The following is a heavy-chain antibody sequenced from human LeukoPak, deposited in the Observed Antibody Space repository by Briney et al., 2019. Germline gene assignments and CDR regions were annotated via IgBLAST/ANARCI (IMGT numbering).Heavy chain of an antibody. V-gene: IGHV3-11*01. J-gene: IGHJ5*02. D-gene: IGHD6-19*01. CDR3: ARGGQWLKS. CDR2: IGTDGGTI. CDR1: GFTFTDYY. Sequence: GGSLRLSCAASGFTFTDYYMTWIRQAPGKGLEWVSYIGTDGGTIYYADSVKGRFTISRDNANNSLYLQISSLRAEDTAVYFCARGGQWLKSWDQGTLVTVSS.